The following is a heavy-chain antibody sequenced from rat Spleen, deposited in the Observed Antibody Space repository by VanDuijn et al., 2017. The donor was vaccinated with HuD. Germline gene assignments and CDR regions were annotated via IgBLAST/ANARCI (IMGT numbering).Heavy chain of an antibody. CDR1: GFTFSDYY. Sequence: EVQLVESGGGLVQPGRSLKLSCVASGFTFSDYYMAWIRQAPKKGLEWVASISYEGSGTYYGDSVKGRFTISRDNAKSTLYLLLNSLRSEDTATDFCARPGITSYVMDTWGQGASVTVSS. V-gene: IGHV5-22*01. D-gene: IGHD1-4*01. J-gene: IGHJ4*01. CDR2: ISYEGSGT. CDR3: ARPGITSYVMDT.